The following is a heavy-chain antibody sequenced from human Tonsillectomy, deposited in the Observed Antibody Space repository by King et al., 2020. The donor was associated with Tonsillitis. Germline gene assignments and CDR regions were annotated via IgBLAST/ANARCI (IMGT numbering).Heavy chain of an antibody. Sequence: VQLVESGGGLVQPGGSLRLSCAASGFTFSSYAMSWVRQAPGKGLEWVSAISSSGGSTYYAGSVKGRLAISRDNSKNTQYLQMNSLRGEDTAVYYCVELDVYDTRGYPITFDYWGQGTLVTVSS. CDR2: ISSSGGST. CDR3: VELDVYDTRGYPITFDY. J-gene: IGHJ4*02. V-gene: IGHV3-23*04. CDR1: GFTFSSYA. D-gene: IGHD3-22*01.